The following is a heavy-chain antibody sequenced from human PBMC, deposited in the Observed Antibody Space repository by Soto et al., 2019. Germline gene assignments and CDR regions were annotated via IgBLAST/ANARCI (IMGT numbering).Heavy chain of an antibody. Sequence: SETLSLTCTVSGGSISSYYWSWIRQPPGKGLEWIGYIYHSGSTNYNPSLKSRVTISVDTSKNQFSLKLSSVTAADTAVYYCARLRTHCSSISCPHGMDVWGQGTTVTVSS. CDR3: ARLRTHCSSISCPHGMDV. CDR2: IYHSGST. J-gene: IGHJ6*02. V-gene: IGHV4-59*08. D-gene: IGHD2-2*01. CDR1: GGSISSYY.